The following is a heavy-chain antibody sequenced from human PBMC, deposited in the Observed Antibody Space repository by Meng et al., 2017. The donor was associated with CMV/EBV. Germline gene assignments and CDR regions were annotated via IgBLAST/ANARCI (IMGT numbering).Heavy chain of an antibody. CDR3: AKDPGHRFTRLNYDNALDV. D-gene: IGHD3-16*01. J-gene: IGHJ6*02. CDR1: GFTFSRSA. Sequence: GESLKISCVASGFTFSRSAMSWVRQAPGKGLEWVAAISFSGGSTYYADPVDGRLSISRDNSKNTLYLQMNNLRAEDTAVYYCAKDPGHRFTRLNYDNALDVWGHGTTVTVSS. CDR2: ISFSGGST. V-gene: IGHV3-23*01.